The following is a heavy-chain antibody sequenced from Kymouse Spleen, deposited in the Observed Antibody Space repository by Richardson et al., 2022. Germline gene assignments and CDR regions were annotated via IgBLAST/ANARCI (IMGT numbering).Heavy chain of an antibody. CDR1: GFTFSSYS. D-gene: IGHD1-7*01. Sequence: EVQLVESGGGLVKPGGSLRLSCAASGFTFSSYSMNWVRQAPGKGLEWVSSISSSSSYIYYADSVKGRFTISRDNAKNSLYLQMNSLRAEDTAVYYCARGATGTTGDAFDIWGQGTMVTVSS. CDR2: ISSSSSYI. J-gene: IGHJ3*02. V-gene: IGHV3-21*03. CDR3: ARGATGTTGDAFDI.